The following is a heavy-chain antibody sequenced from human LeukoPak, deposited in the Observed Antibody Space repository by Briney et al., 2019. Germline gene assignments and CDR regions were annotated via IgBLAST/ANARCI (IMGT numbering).Heavy chain of an antibody. CDR3: AGFTAAAGKFDY. Sequence: ASVKVSCKASGYTFTGYYMHWVRQAPGQGLEWMGWINPNSGGTNYAQKFQGRVTMTRDTSISTAYMELSRPRSDDTAVYYCAGFTAAAGKFDYWGQGTLVTVSS. D-gene: IGHD6-13*01. J-gene: IGHJ4*02. V-gene: IGHV1-2*02. CDR1: GYTFTGYY. CDR2: INPNSGGT.